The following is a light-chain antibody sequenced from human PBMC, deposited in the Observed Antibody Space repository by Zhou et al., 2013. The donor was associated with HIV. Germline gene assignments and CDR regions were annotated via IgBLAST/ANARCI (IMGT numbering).Light chain of an antibody. CDR2: KAS. Sequence: DIQMTQSPSTLSASVGDRVTITCRASQSISSWLAWYQQKPGKAPKLLIYKASSLESGVPSRFSGSGSETEFSLTISSLQPDDFATYYCQHYNSYPWTFGQGTKVEI. V-gene: IGKV1-5*03. CDR1: QSISSW. CDR3: QHYNSYPWT. J-gene: IGKJ1*01.